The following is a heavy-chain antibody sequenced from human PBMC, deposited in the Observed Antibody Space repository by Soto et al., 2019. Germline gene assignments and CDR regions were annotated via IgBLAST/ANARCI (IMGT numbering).Heavy chain of an antibody. Sequence: GGSLRLSCAASGFTFSSYGMHWVRQAPGKGLEWVAVISYDGSNKYYADSVKGRFTISRDNSKNTLYLQMNSLRAEDTAVYYCAKDLAIFGVVNSTINWFDPWGQGTLVTAPQ. CDR3: AKDLAIFGVVNSTINWFDP. CDR1: GFTFSSYG. J-gene: IGHJ5*02. CDR2: ISYDGSNK. D-gene: IGHD3-3*01. V-gene: IGHV3-30*18.